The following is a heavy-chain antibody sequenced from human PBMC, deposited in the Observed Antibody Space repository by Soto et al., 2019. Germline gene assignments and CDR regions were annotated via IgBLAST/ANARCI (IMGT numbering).Heavy chain of an antibody. Sequence: SETLSLTCIVSGGSISNYYWSWIRQPAGKGLEWIGRVSASGTTDYNPSLKSRVSMSIATSKNQVSLRVTSVTAADTAVYYCARDEAPGFWSTSHYYNGLDVWGLGTTVTVYS. D-gene: IGHD3-3*01. CDR1: GGSISNYY. V-gene: IGHV4-4*07. CDR3: ARDEAPGFWSTSHYYNGLDV. J-gene: IGHJ6*02. CDR2: VSASGTT.